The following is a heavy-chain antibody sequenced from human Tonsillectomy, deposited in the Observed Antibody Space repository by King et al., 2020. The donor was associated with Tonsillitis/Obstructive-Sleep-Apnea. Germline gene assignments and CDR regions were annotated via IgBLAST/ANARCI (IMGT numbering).Heavy chain of an antibody. V-gene: IGHV4-34*01. J-gene: IGHJ4*02. D-gene: IGHD1-20*01. CDR2: INHSGST. CDR3: ARRHSVTVVPFDY. CDR1: GGSFSYYY. Sequence: VQLQQWGAGLLKPSETLSLTCAVSGGSFSYYYWSWIRQPPGKGLEWIGEINHSGSTNYNPSLKSRVTMSADTSKNQFSLKLSSVTAADTAGYYCARRHSVTVVPFDYWGQGTLVTVSS.